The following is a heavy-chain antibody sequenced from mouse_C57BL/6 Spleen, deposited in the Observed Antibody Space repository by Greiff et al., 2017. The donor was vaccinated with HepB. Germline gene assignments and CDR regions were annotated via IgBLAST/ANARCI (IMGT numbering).Heavy chain of an antibody. CDR3: DKNSWDRGPNDFDY. CDR2: IWRGGSA. V-gene: IGHV2-5*01. J-gene: IGHJ2*01. CDR1: GFSLTSYG. D-gene: IGHD4-1*01. Sequence: QVQLKQSGPGLVQPSQSLSITCTVSGFSLTSYGVHWVRQSPGKGLEWLGVIWRGGSADYNAAFMSRLSITKDNSKSQVFFKMNSLQADDADIYYCDKNSWDRGPNDFDYWGQGTTLTVSS.